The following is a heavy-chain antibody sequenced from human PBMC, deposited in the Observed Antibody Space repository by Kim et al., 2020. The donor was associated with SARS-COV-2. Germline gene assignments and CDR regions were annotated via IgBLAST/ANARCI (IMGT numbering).Heavy chain of an antibody. Sequence: SVKVSCQTSGTTFKPNAVNWVRQAPGQGLEWMGGIIPIYDSTNVARKFQGRVTLTADDSARIVYMDLTSLTSDDTAVYYCGSGGYSGYDFLGTYSYSALDVWGQGTPVSVFS. CDR2: IIPIYDST. CDR1: GTTFKPNA. CDR3: GSGGYSGYDFLGTYSYSALDV. V-gene: IGHV1-69*13. J-gene: IGHJ6*01. D-gene: IGHD5-12*01.